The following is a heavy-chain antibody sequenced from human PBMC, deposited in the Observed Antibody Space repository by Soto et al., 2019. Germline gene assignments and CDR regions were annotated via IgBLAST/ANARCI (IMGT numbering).Heavy chain of an antibody. D-gene: IGHD6-6*01. J-gene: IGHJ6*02. V-gene: IGHV1-18*01. CDR2: ISAYNGNT. CDR3: ARGDSSSSGVGPYYYYGMDV. CDR1: CYTFTSYG. Sequence: TSVKVSCKASCYTFTSYGISWVRQAPGQGLEWMGWISAYNGNTNYAQKLQGRVTMTTDTSTSTAYMELRSLRSDDTAVYYCARGDSSSSGVGPYYYYGMDVWGQGTTVTVSS.